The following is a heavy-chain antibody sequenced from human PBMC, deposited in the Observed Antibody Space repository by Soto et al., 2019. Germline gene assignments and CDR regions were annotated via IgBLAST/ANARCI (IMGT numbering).Heavy chain of an antibody. CDR1: GGTFSSYA. Sequence: SVKVSCKASGGTFSSYAISWVRQAPGQGLEWMGGIIPIFGTANYAQKLQGRVTITADESTSTAYMELSSLRSADTAVYYCARALRYCSSTSCYISDDAFDIWGQGTMVTVSS. V-gene: IGHV1-69*13. CDR3: ARALRYCSSTSCYISDDAFDI. D-gene: IGHD2-2*02. J-gene: IGHJ3*02. CDR2: IIPIFGTA.